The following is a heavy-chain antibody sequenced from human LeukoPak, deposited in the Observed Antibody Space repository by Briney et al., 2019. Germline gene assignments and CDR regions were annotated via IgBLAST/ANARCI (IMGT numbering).Heavy chain of an antibody. V-gene: IGHV3-30*18. Sequence: GRSLRLSCAASGFIFSSYGMHWVRQAPGKGLEWVADISYDGGNKYYADSVKGRFTISRDNSKNTLYLQMNSLRAEDTAVYYCAKDWGGYSYGTVDYWGQGTLVTVSS. CDR3: AKDWGGYSYGTVDY. J-gene: IGHJ4*02. CDR2: ISYDGGNK. CDR1: GFIFSSYG. D-gene: IGHD5-18*01.